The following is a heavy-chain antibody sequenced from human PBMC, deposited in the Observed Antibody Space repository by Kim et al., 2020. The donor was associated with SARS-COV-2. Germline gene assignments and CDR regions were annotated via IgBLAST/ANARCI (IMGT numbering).Heavy chain of an antibody. CDR3: ARGVLRGVYYYGMDV. Sequence: QKFKGRVTITADESQSTAYMELSSLRSEDTAVYYCARGVLRGVYYYGMDVWGQGTTVTVSS. V-gene: IGHV1-69*01. J-gene: IGHJ6*02. D-gene: IGHD3-10*01.